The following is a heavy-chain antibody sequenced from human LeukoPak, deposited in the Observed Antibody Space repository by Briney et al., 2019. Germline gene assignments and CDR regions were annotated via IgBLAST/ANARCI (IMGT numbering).Heavy chain of an antibody. D-gene: IGHD5-18*01. Sequence: SETLSLTCTVSGGSISSYYWSWIRQPAGKGLECIGRIYTSGSTNYNPSLKSRVTISVAKSKEQFSRKLSSVTAADTAVYYCARASDKAMASDAFDIWGQGTMVSVSS. V-gene: IGHV4-4*07. CDR1: GGSISSYY. CDR3: ARASDKAMASDAFDI. CDR2: IYTSGST. J-gene: IGHJ3*02.